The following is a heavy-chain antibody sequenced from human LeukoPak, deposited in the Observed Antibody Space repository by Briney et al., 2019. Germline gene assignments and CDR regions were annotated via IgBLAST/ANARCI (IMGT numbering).Heavy chain of an antibody. CDR2: IYTSGST. Sequence: KPSETLSLTCPVAGGSISSYYWSWSRQPAGKGLEWIGRIYTSGSTNYNPSLKSRVTMSVDTSKNQFSLKLSSVTAADTAVYYCAAMTYYYDSSGYYDAFDIWGQGTMVTVSS. J-gene: IGHJ3*02. D-gene: IGHD3-22*01. CDR3: AAMTYYYDSSGYYDAFDI. V-gene: IGHV4-4*07. CDR1: GGSISSYY.